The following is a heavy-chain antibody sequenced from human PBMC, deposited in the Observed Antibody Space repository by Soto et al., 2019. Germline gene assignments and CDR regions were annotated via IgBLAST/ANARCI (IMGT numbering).Heavy chain of an antibody. D-gene: IGHD6-6*01. CDR2: IDGAGRST. Sequence: EVPLVESGGGLVQPGGSLRLSCAASGFTFSSYWMHWVRQPPGKGLVWVSRIDGAGRSTNYADSVKGRFTISRDNAKNTLYLEMNRLRGEDQAVYYRARVGSNSWYWGQGTLVTVSS. CDR1: GFTFSSYW. J-gene: IGHJ4*02. CDR3: ARVGSNSWY. V-gene: IGHV3-74*01.